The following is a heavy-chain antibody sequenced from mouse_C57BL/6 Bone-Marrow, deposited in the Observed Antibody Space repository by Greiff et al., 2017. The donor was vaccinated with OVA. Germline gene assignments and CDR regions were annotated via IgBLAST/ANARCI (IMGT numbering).Heavy chain of an antibody. CDR3: ARGANWAYYYAMDY. CDR2: IYPRSGST. CDR1: GYTFTSYG. J-gene: IGHJ4*01. D-gene: IGHD4-1*01. Sequence: QVQLQQSGAELARPGASVKLSCKASGYTFTSYGISWVKQRTGQGLEWIGEIYPRSGSTNYNEKFKSKATLTVDKSSSTAYMQLSSLTAEDSAVYYCARGANWAYYYAMDYWGQGTSVTVSS. V-gene: IGHV1-81*01.